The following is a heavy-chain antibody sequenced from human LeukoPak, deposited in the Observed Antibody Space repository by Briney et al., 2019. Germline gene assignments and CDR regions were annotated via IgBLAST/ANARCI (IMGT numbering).Heavy chain of an antibody. Sequence: KASETLSLTCTVSGYSISSSYYWGWIRQPPGKGLEWIGTIYYTGSTNYSPSLKSRVTISVDTSKNQLSLKLSSVTAADTAVYYCARLYSGYDYWGQGALVTVSS. CDR3: ARLYSGYDY. V-gene: IGHV4-38-2*02. CDR1: GYSISSSYY. CDR2: IYYTGST. J-gene: IGHJ4*02. D-gene: IGHD5-12*01.